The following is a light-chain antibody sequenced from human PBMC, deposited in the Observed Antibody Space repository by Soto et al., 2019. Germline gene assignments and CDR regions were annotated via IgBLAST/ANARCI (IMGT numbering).Light chain of an antibody. CDR2: KAS. CDR3: QQSFT. Sequence: DSQMTQSPSTLSASVGDRVTITCRASQSISSWLAWYQQKPGKAPKLLIYKASSLESGVPSRFSGSGSGTEVTLTIRRLQPDDFATYYCQQSFTFGPGTQVDIK. CDR1: QSISSW. V-gene: IGKV1-5*03. J-gene: IGKJ3*01.